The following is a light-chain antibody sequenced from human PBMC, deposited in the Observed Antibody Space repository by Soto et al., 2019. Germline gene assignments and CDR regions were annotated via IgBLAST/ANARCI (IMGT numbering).Light chain of an antibody. CDR1: SSNIGSTY. J-gene: IGLJ3*02. Sequence: QSVLTQPPSASGTPGQRVTISCSGSSSNIGSTYVYWYQQLPGTAPKLLIYRNNQRPSGVPDRFSGSKSGTSASLAISGLRSEDEADYYCAAWEDSLSGGVFGGGTKVTVL. CDR2: RNN. V-gene: IGLV1-47*01. CDR3: AAWEDSLSGGV.